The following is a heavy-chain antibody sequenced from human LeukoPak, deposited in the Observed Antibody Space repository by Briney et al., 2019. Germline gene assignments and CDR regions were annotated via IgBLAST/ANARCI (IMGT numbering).Heavy chain of an antibody. CDR3: AKVLSLRYFDWVLYADC. CDR2: ISGAGDST. V-gene: IGHV3-23*01. CDR1: GFTFSSYA. D-gene: IGHD3-9*01. J-gene: IGHJ4*02. Sequence: GGSLRLSXAASGFTFSSYAMSWVRQAPGKGLEWVAAISGAGDSTYYADSVRGRFTTSRDNSKNTLFLQMNSLRAEDTAVYYCAKVLSLRYFDWVLYADCWGQGTLVTVSS.